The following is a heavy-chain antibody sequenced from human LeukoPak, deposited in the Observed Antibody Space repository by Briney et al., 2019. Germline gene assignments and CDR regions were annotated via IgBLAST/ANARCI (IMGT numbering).Heavy chain of an antibody. Sequence: PGGSLRLSCTASEFSFSRYSMHWVRQAPGKGLEWVSSIFPSGGEIHYADSVRGRFTISRDNSKSTLSLQMNSLRAEDTAIYYCATYRQVLLPFESWGQGTLVTVSS. CDR3: ATYRQVLLPFES. CDR2: IFPSGGEI. D-gene: IGHD2-8*02. CDR1: EFSFSRYS. V-gene: IGHV3-21*04. J-gene: IGHJ4*02.